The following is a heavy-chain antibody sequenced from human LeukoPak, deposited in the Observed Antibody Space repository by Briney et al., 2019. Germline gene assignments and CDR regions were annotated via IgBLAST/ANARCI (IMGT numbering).Heavy chain of an antibody. J-gene: IGHJ4*02. CDR2: IIPIFGTA. CDR3: ARGGVLWFGEFPYYFDY. V-gene: IGHV1-69*05. Sequence: GASVKVSCKASGGTFSSYAISWVRQAPGQGLEWMGGIIPIFGTANYAQKFQGGVTITTDESTSTAYMELSSLRSEDTAVYYCARGGVLWFGEFPYYFDYWGQGTLVTVSS. D-gene: IGHD3-10*01. CDR1: GGTFSSYA.